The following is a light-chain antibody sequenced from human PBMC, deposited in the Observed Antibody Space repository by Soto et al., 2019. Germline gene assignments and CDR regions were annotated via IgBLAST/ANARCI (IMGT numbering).Light chain of an antibody. V-gene: IGLV2-8*01. CDR1: SSDVGGYKY. CDR3: SSYAGSNNYV. Sequence: QSVLTQPPSASGSPGQSVTISCTGTSSDVGGYKYVSWYQQYPGKAPKLMIYAVNKRPSGVPDRFSGSKPGNTASLTVSGLQAEDEADYYCSSYAGSNNYVFXTGTKVTVL. J-gene: IGLJ1*01. CDR2: AVN.